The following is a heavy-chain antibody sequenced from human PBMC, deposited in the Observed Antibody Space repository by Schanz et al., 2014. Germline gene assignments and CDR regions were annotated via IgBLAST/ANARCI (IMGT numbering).Heavy chain of an antibody. V-gene: IGHV4-61*02. D-gene: IGHD2-8*01. J-gene: IGHJ4*02. Sequence: QVQLQESGPGLVKPSQTLSLTCTVSGGSISSGSYYWSWIRQPAGKGLEWIGRIYTSGSTNYNPSLKSRFTISVDTSKNQFSLKLSSVPAADTAVYYCAKTSVLYPWGYFDYWGQGTLVTVSS. CDR1: GGSISSGSYY. CDR2: IYTSGST. CDR3: AKTSVLYPWGYFDY.